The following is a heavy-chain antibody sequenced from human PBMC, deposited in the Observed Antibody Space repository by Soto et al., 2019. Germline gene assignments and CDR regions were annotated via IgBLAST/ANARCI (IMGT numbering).Heavy chain of an antibody. J-gene: IGHJ4*02. V-gene: IGHV1-46*01. CDR3: ARNGQTYDYYFFDN. CDR2: INPSTLVT. Sequence: ASVKVSCKASGYTLTHYYMHWVRQAPRQGPEWVGVINPSTLVTSYAQKFQGRVTMTRDTSTSTVYMELNSLISEDTAVYYCARNGQTYDYYFFDNWGQGTLVTVS. CDR1: GYTLTHYY. D-gene: IGHD5-12*01.